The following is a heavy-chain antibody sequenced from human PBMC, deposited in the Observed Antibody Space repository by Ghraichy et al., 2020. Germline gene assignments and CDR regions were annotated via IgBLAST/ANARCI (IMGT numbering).Heavy chain of an antibody. Sequence: GESLNISCKGSGYSFTSYWIGWVRQMPGKGLEWMGIIYPCDSDTRYSPSFQGQFTISADKSISTAYLQWSSLKASDTAMYYCARLGDIAVAGSYWYFDLWGRGTLVTVYS. CDR2: IYPCDSDT. J-gene: IGHJ2*01. D-gene: IGHD6-19*01. CDR3: ARLGDIAVAGSYWYFDL. V-gene: IGHV5-51*01. CDR1: GYSFTSYW.